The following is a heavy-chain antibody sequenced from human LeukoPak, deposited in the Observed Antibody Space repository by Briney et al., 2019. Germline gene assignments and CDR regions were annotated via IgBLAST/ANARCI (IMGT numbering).Heavy chain of an antibody. J-gene: IGHJ4*02. Sequence: GGSLRLSCAASGFTFDDYAMHWVRQAPGKGLEWVSGISWNSGSIGYADSVKGRFTISRDTAKNSLYLQMNSLRAEDTALYYCAKSIAAAAPFDYWGQGTLVTVSS. CDR3: AKSIAAAAPFDY. CDR1: GFTFDDYA. V-gene: IGHV3-9*01. D-gene: IGHD6-13*01. CDR2: ISWNSGSI.